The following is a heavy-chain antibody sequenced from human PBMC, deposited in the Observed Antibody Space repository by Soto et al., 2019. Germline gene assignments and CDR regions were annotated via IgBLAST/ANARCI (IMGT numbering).Heavy chain of an antibody. Sequence: ASVKVSCKASGYTFTGYYMHWVRQAPGQGLEWMGWINPNSGGTNYAQKFQGWVTMTRDTSISTAYMELSRLRSDDTAVYYCARELRSGGDPSTITYYYFGMDVWGQGTTVTVSS. CDR1: GYTFTGYY. CDR2: INPNSGGT. CDR3: ARELRSGGDPSTITYYYFGMDV. J-gene: IGHJ6*02. D-gene: IGHD3-3*01. V-gene: IGHV1-2*04.